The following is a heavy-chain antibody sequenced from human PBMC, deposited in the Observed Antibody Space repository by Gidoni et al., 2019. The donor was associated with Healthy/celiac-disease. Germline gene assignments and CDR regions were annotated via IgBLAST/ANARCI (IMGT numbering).Heavy chain of an antibody. CDR1: GFIFSSYG. J-gene: IGHJ4*02. D-gene: IGHD6-19*01. CDR3: AKDRYSSGWNYFDY. CDR2: ISSDGSNK. V-gene: IGHV3-30*18. Sequence: QVQLVESGGGVVQPGRSLRLSCAVPGFIFSSYGMHWVRQAPGKGLEWMAIISSDGSNKYSADSVKGRFTISRDNSKNTLFLQMNSLTAEDTAVYYCAKDRYSSGWNYFDYWGQGTLVTVSS.